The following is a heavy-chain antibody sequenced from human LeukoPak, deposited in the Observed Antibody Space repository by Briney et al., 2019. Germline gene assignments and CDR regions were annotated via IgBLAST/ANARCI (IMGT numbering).Heavy chain of an antibody. J-gene: IGHJ4*02. D-gene: IGHD5-18*01. CDR1: GFTFSNSW. CDR2: IKSKTDGGTT. V-gene: IGHV3-15*01. Sequence: GGSLRLSCAASGFTFSNSWMSWVRLAPGKGLELVGRIKSKTDGGTTDYAAPVKGIFTISRDDSKNTLYLQMNSLKTEDTAVYYCTTDWENSYGRYFDYWGQGTLVTVSS. CDR3: TTDWENSYGRYFDY.